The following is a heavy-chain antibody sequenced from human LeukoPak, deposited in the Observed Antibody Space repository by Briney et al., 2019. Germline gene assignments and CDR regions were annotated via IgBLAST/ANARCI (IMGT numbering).Heavy chain of an antibody. CDR3: TTVGNIVVVTAINY. Sequence: GGSLRLSCAASGFTFSNAWMSWVRQAPGKGLEWVGRIKSKTDGGTTDYAAPVKGRFTISRDDSKNTLYLQMNSLKTEGTAVYYCTTVGNIVVVTAINYWGQGTLVTVSS. J-gene: IGHJ4*02. CDR2: IKSKTDGGTT. CDR1: GFTFSNAW. D-gene: IGHD2-21*02. V-gene: IGHV3-15*01.